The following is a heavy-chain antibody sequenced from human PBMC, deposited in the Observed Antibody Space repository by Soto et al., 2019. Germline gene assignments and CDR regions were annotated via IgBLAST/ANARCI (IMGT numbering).Heavy chain of an antibody. CDR3: TRLLFLGPWVWFDP. CDR1: GFTFSGSA. CDR2: IRSKANSYAT. D-gene: IGHD1-26*01. Sequence: PGGSLRLSCAASGFTFSGSAMHWVRQASGKGLEWVGRIRSKANSYATAYAASVKGRFTISRDDSKNTAYLQMNSLKTEDTAVYYCTRLLFLGPWVWFDPWGQGTLVTVSS. V-gene: IGHV3-73*01. J-gene: IGHJ5*02.